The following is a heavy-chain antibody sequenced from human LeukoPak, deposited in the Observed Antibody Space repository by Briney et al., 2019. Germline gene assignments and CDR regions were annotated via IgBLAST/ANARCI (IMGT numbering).Heavy chain of an antibody. CDR2: INHSGST. V-gene: IGHV4-34*01. Sequence: SSETLSLTGAVYGGSFSGYYWSWIRQPPGKGLEWIGEINHSGSTNYNPSLKSRVTISVDTSKNQFSLKLSSVTAADTAVYYCARRFSRSSYGYWGQGTLVTVSS. J-gene: IGHJ4*02. CDR1: GGSFSGYY. D-gene: IGHD6-6*01. CDR3: ARRFSRSSYGY.